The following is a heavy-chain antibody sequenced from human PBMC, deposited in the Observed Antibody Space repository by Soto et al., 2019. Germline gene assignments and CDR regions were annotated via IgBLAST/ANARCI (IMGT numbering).Heavy chain of an antibody. Sequence: PGGSLRLSCAASGFTVSSTYMSWVRQAPGKGLEWVSIIFSSGESFYADSVKGRFTISRDSSDNTVYLQMNSLKAEDTAVYYCARGGIGMVRTFDHWGQGTLVTV. J-gene: IGHJ4*02. CDR1: GFTVSSTY. V-gene: IGHV3-53*01. CDR2: IFSSGES. D-gene: IGHD3-10*01. CDR3: ARGGIGMVRTFDH.